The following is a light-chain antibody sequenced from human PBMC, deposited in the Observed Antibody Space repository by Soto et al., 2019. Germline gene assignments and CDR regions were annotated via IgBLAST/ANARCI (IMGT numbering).Light chain of an antibody. CDR1: QSISIY. CDR2: DAS. Sequence: DIQMTQSPSSLYASVGDRVTITCLASQSISIYLNWYQQKPGKAPKLLMHDASTLQSGVPSRFTGSGSGTDFTLTVSSLQPEDFATYYCQQASQIPVTFGGGTKVEIK. CDR3: QQASQIPVT. J-gene: IGKJ4*01. V-gene: IGKV1-39*01.